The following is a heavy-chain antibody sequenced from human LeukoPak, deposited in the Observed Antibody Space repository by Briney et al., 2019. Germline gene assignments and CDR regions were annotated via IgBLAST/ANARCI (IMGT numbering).Heavy chain of an antibody. Sequence: SETLSLTCAVYGGSFSGYYWSWIRQPPGKGLEWIGEINHSGSTNYNPSLKSRDTISVDTSKNQFSLKLSSVTAADTAVYYCARGGGRWLPLNYWGQGTLVTVSS. V-gene: IGHV4-34*01. D-gene: IGHD5-24*01. CDR2: INHSGST. CDR1: GGSFSGYY. CDR3: ARGGGRWLPLNY. J-gene: IGHJ4*02.